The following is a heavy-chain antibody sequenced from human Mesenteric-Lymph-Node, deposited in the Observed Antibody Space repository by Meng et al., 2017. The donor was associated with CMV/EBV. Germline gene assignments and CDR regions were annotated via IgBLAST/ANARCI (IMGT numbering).Heavy chain of an antibody. V-gene: IGHV3-23*03. D-gene: IGHD1-26*01. Sequence: GESLKIPCAASGFTFSSYAMNWVRQAPGEGLEWVSLIYSGGSSTDYADSVKGRFTVSRDNSKNTLYLQMTSLRAEDTAVYYCAKDHIVGPSSDAFDIWGQGTMVTVSS. CDR1: GFTFSSYA. J-gene: IGHJ3*02. CDR2: IYSGGSST. CDR3: AKDHIVGPSSDAFDI.